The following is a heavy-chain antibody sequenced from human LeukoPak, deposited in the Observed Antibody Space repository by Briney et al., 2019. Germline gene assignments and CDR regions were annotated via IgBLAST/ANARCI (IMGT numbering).Heavy chain of an antibody. CDR2: IWYDGSNK. Sequence: GRSLRLSCAASGFTFSSYGMHWVRQAPGKGLEWVAVIWYDGSNKYYADSVKGRFTISRDNSKNTLYLQMNSLRAEDTAVYYCAREGYCSGGSCFLTPDYWGQGTLVTVSS. V-gene: IGHV3-33*01. D-gene: IGHD2-15*01. CDR3: AREGYCSGGSCFLTPDY. CDR1: GFTFSSYG. J-gene: IGHJ4*02.